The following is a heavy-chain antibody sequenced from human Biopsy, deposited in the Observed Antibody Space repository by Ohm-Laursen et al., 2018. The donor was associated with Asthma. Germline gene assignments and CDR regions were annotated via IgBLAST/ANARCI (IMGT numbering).Heavy chain of an antibody. J-gene: IGHJ5*02. Sequence: SDTLSLICSLSSGSGGYMRSGNYYWGWIRQPPGKGLEWIGSIYYSGTTYYNPSLESRVTVSADTSKNQFSLKLTSVTAADTAVYYCARTTYGHDGFDPWGQGTLVTVSS. CDR2: IYYSGTT. V-gene: IGHV4-39*01. CDR1: SGSGGYMRSGNYY. D-gene: IGHD4-17*01. CDR3: ARTTYGHDGFDP.